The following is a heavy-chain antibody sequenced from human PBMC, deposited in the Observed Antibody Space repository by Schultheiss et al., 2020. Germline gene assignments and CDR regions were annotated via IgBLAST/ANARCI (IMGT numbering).Heavy chain of an antibody. J-gene: IGHJ4*02. CDR3: ARFPPYYYDSSGHIDY. CDR1: GFTFSSYA. D-gene: IGHD3-22*01. CDR2: IWYDGSNE. Sequence: GGSLRLSCAASGFTFSSYAMHWVRQAPGKGLEWVAVIWYDGSNEYYADSVKGRFTISRDNSKNTLYLQMNSLRAEDTAVYYCARFPPYYYDSSGHIDYWGQGTLVTVSS. V-gene: IGHV3-33*01.